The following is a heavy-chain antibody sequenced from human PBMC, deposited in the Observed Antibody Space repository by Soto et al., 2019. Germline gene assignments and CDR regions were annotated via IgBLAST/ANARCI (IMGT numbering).Heavy chain of an antibody. CDR3: AKDQSLGGCGGDCYPTCFDY. V-gene: IGHV3-23*01. CDR2: ISGSGGST. Sequence: GGSLRLSCAASGFTFSSYAMSWVRQAPGKGLEWVSAISGSGGSTYYADSVKGRFTISRDNSKNTLYLQMNSLRAEDTAVYYCAKDQSLGGCGGDCYPTCFDYWGQGTLVTVSS. D-gene: IGHD2-21*01. CDR1: GFTFSSYA. J-gene: IGHJ4*02.